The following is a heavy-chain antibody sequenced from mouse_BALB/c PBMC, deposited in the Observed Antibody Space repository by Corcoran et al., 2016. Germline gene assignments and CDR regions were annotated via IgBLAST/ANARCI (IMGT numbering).Heavy chain of an antibody. CDR3: ARGAYGSSWGMDY. CDR2: ISCYNGAT. Sequence: LVKTGASVKISCKASGYSFTGYYMHWVKQSHGKSLEWIGYISCYNGATSYNQKFKGKATFTVDTSSSTAYMQFNSVTSEDSAVYYCARGAYGSSWGMDYWGQGTSVTVSS. D-gene: IGHD1-1*01. V-gene: IGHV1S34*01. CDR1: GYSFTGYY. J-gene: IGHJ4*01.